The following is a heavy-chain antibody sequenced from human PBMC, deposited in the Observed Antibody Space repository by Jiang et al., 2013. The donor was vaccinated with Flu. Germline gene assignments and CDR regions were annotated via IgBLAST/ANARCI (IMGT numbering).Heavy chain of an antibody. D-gene: IGHD2-21*02. J-gene: IGHJ3*02. CDR3: ARVVVTDAAFDI. Sequence: ISRDNAKDTLSLQMNSLRAEDTAVYYCARVVVTDAAFDIWGQGTMVTVSS. V-gene: IGHV3-74*01.